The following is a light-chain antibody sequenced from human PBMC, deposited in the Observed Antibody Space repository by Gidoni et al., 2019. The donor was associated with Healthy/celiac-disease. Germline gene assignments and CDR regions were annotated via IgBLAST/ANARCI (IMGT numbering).Light chain of an antibody. V-gene: IGKV4-1*01. CDR3: QQYYSTPPA. CDR1: QSVLYSSNNKNY. CDR2: WAS. Sequence: DIVMTQSPDSLAVSLGERATINCKSSQSVLYSSNNKNYLAWYQQKPGQPPKLLIYWASTREPGVPDLFSGSWSGTDFTLTISSLQAEDVAVYYCQQYYSTPPAFGGGTKVEIK. J-gene: IGKJ4*01.